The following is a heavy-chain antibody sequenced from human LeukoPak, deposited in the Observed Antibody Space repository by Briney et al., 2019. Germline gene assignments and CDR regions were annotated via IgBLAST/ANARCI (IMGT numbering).Heavy chain of an antibody. Sequence: SQTLSLTCAISGDSVSSNSAAWNWIRQSPSRGLEWLGRTYYRSEWFTDYAVSVKSRITIDTDTSKNHFSLHLNSVTPEDTATYYCARIITAAADSWGQGTLVTVSS. V-gene: IGHV6-1*01. CDR1: GDSVSSNSAA. CDR3: ARIITAAADS. D-gene: IGHD6-13*01. CDR2: TYYRSEWFT. J-gene: IGHJ5*01.